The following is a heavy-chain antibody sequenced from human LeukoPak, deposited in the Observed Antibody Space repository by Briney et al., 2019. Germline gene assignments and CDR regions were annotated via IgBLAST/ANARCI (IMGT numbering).Heavy chain of an antibody. J-gene: IGHJ3*02. CDR1: GFTFSSYG. CDR3: ARDSGFLHMAQAFDI. D-gene: IGHD3-10*01. Sequence: PGRSLRLSCAASGFTFSSYGMHWVRQAPGKGLEWVSYISSSSSYTNYADSVKGRFTISRDNAKNSLYLRTNSLRAEDTAVYYCARDSGFLHMAQAFDIWGQGTMVTVSS. CDR2: ISSSSSYT. V-gene: IGHV3-21*05.